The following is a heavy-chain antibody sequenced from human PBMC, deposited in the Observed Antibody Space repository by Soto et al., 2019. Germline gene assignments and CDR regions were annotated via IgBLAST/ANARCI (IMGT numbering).Heavy chain of an antibody. CDR3: ARGRPTLQQWLATGYFYFDY. J-gene: IGHJ4*02. V-gene: IGHV1-18*01. CDR2: ISTYNGNT. Sequence: QVQLVQSGAEVKKPGASVKVSCKASGYTFTSYGISWVRQAPGQGLEWMGWISTYNGNTNYAQKLQGRVTMTTDTYTSTAYMELGSRRPGDTAVYYCARGRPTLQQWLATGYFYFDYWGQGTLVTVSS. D-gene: IGHD6-19*01. CDR1: GYTFTSYG.